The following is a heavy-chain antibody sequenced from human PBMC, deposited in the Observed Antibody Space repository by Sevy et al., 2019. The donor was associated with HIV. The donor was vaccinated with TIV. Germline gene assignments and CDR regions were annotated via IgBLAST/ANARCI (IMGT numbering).Heavy chain of an antibody. D-gene: IGHD2-2*01. J-gene: IGHJ5*02. CDR2: INHSGST. V-gene: IGHV4-34*01. Sequence: SETLSLTCAVYGGSFSGYYRSWIRQPPGKGPEWIGEINHSGSTNYNPSLKSRVTISVDTSKNQFSLKLSSVTAADTAVYYCARDAVSCSSTSCSNWFDPWGQGTLVTVSS. CDR3: ARDAVSCSSTSCSNWFDP. CDR1: GGSFSGYY.